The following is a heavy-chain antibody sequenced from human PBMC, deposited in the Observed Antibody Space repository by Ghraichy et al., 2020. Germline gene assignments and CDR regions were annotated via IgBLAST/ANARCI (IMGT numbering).Heavy chain of an antibody. D-gene: IGHD2-21*02. V-gene: IGHV3-48*02. J-gene: IGHJ5*02. Sequence: GGSLRLSCAASGFSFSNNGMNWVRQAPGKGLEWVSYISSTSATIYYADSVKGRFTISRDNAKSSLYLRMISLRDDDTAVYYCAKVGGDSDNNWFDPWGKGPLVTVSS. CDR1: GFSFSNNG. CDR2: ISSTSATI. CDR3: AKVGGDSDNNWFDP.